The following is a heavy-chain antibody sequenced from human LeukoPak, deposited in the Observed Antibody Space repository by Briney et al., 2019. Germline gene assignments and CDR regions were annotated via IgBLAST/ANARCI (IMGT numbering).Heavy chain of an antibody. CDR2: INHSGST. Sequence: TSETLSLTCAVYGGSFSGYYWSWIRQPPGKGLEWIGEINHSGSTNYNPSLKSRVTISVDTSKNQFSLKLSSVTAADTAVYYCARSTLYCSSTSCSSKQTFDPWGQGTLVTVSS. CDR1: GGSFSGYY. CDR3: ARSTLYCSSTSCSSKQTFDP. V-gene: IGHV4-34*01. J-gene: IGHJ5*02. D-gene: IGHD2-2*01.